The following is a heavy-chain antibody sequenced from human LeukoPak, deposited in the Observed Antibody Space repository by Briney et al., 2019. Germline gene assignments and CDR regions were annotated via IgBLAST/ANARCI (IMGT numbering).Heavy chain of an antibody. D-gene: IGHD3-22*01. CDR1: GGTFSSYA. Sequence: SVTVSCTASGGTFSSYAISWVRQAPGQGLEWMGGIIPIFGTANYAQKFQGRVTITADESTSTAYMELSSLRSEDTAVYYCARGSLYYDSSGLSLNYYGMDVWGQGTTVTVSS. CDR3: ARGSLYYDSSGLSLNYYGMDV. V-gene: IGHV1-69*13. J-gene: IGHJ6*02. CDR2: IIPIFGTA.